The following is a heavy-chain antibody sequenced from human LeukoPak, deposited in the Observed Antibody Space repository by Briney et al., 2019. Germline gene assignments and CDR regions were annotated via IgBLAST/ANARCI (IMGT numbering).Heavy chain of an antibody. D-gene: IGHD2-2*01. J-gene: IGHJ4*02. CDR3: AALGRTKDDY. V-gene: IGHV4-59*01. Sequence: SETLSLTCTVSGGSISSYYWSWIRQPPGKGLEWIGNIYYSGSTNYNPSLKSRVTISVDTSKNQFSLKLSSVTAADTAVYYCAALGRTKDDYWGQGTLVTVSS. CDR2: IYYSGST. CDR1: GGSISSYY.